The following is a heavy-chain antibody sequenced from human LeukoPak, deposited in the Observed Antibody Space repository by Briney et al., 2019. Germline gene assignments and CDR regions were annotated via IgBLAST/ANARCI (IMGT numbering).Heavy chain of an antibody. CDR2: ITGSGGST. J-gene: IGHJ4*02. CDR1: GFTFSSNV. CDR3: AKDGDGATSFDY. V-gene: IGHV3-23*01. D-gene: IGHD1-26*01. Sequence: GGSLRLSCAASGFTFSSNVMSWVRQAPGKGLEWVSAITGSGGSTYYADSVKGRFTISRDNSKNTLHLQMNSLRAEDTAVYYCAKDGDGATSFDYWGQGTLVTVSS.